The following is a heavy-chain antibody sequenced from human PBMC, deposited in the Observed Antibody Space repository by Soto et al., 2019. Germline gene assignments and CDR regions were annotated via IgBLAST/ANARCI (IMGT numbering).Heavy chain of an antibody. D-gene: IGHD1-26*01. J-gene: IGHJ4*02. Sequence: GESLKISCQGSGYTFSNYWIAWVRQMPGKGLEWMGIVYPSDSHTRYSPSFQGQVTISVDKSISTAYLQWNSLTASDTAIYYCARHERMGLRPWASYSHYWGPGTLVTVSS. V-gene: IGHV5-51*01. CDR3: ARHERMGLRPWASYSHY. CDR2: VYPSDSHT. CDR1: GYTFSNYW.